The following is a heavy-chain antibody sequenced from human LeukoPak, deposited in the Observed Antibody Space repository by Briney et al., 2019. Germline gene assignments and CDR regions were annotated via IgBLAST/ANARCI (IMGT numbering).Heavy chain of an antibody. CDR3: ARDRTIDSSMSVDY. V-gene: IGHV3-33*08. Sequence: GGSLRLSCAASGFTFSTYGMHWVRQAPGKGLEWVAVIWYGGSNTYYADSVKGRFTISRDNSKNTLYLQMNSLRAEDTAVYYCARDRTIDSSMSVDYWGQGTLVTVSS. J-gene: IGHJ4*02. CDR1: GFTFSTYG. CDR2: IWYGGSNT. D-gene: IGHD2-2*01.